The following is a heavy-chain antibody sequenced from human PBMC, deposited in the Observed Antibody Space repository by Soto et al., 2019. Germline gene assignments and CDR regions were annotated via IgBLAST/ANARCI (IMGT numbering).Heavy chain of an antibody. CDR1: ELTFSSYG. J-gene: IGHJ4*02. CDR3: ARSRSGAVADSFDY. D-gene: IGHD3-10*01. Sequence: GGSLRLSCAASELTFSSYGMNWVRQAPGKGLEWVSAISSSTSFIHYADSVKGRFTISRDNAKNTVILQMNSLRREDTAIYYCARSRSGAVADSFDYWGQGTPVTVSS. CDR2: ISSSTSFI. V-gene: IGHV3-21*01.